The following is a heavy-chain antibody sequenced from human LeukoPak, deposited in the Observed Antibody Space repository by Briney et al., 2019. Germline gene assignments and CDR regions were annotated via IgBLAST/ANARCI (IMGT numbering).Heavy chain of an antibody. CDR3: ARRGWLQSEYFQH. V-gene: IGHV1-69*05. CDR1: GGTFSSYA. CDR2: IILIFGTA. J-gene: IGHJ1*01. D-gene: IGHD5-24*01. Sequence: SVKVSCKASGGTFSSYAISWVRQAPGQGLGWMGGIILIFGTANYAQKFQGRVTITTDESTTTAYMELSSLRSEDTAVYYCARRGWLQSEYFQHWGQGTLVTVSS.